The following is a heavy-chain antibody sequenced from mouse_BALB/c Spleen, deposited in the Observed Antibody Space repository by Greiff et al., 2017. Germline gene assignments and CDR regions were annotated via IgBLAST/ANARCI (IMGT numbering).Heavy chain of an antibody. V-gene: IGHV14-1*02. Sequence: VQLKESGAELVRPGALVKLSCKASGFNIKDYYMHWVKQRPEQGLEWIGWIDPENGNTIYDPKFQGKASITADTSSNTAYLQLSSLTSEDTAVYYCARPDPFAYWGQGTLVTVSA. CDR3: ARPDPFAY. J-gene: IGHJ3*01. CDR2: IDPENGNT. CDR1: GFNIKDYY.